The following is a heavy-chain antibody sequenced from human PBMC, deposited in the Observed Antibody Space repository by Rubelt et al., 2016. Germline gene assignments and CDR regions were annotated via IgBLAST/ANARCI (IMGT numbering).Heavy chain of an antibody. D-gene: IGHD1-7*01. Sequence: QLQLQESGPGLVKPSETLSLTCTVSGGSISSSSYYWGWVRQPPGKGLEWIGTIHYSGSTYYNPSLKSRVTISVDTSKTQFSLRLSSVTAADTAVYYCVRDFGNYATDHWGQGTPVTVSS. V-gene: IGHV4-39*07. CDR1: GGSISSSSYY. J-gene: IGHJ5*02. CDR3: VRDFGNYATDH. CDR2: IHYSGST.